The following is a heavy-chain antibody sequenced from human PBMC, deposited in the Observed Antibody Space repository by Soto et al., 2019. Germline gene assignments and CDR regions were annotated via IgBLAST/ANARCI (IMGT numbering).Heavy chain of an antibody. CDR3: ARERPDGCRLDP. Sequence: SETLSLTCTVSGGSISSGDYYWSWIRQPPGKGLEWIGYIYYSGSTYYNPSLKSRVTISVDTSKNQFSLKLSSVTAADTAVYYCARERPDGCRLDPWGQGTLLTVSS. J-gene: IGHJ5*02. D-gene: IGHD6-19*01. CDR1: GGSISSGDYY. CDR2: IYYSGST. V-gene: IGHV4-30-4*01.